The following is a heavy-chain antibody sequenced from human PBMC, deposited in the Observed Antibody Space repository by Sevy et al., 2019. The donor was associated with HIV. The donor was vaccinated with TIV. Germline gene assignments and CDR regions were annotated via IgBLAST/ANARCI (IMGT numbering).Heavy chain of an antibody. V-gene: IGHV3-72*01. CDR2: TRNKANSYTT. CDR3: ARDLGVMTAISYMDV. J-gene: IGHJ6*03. Sequence: GGSLRLSCAASGFTFSDHYMDWVRQAPGKGLEWVGRTRNKANSYTTEYAASVKGRFTISRDDSKNSLYLQMNSLKTEDPAVPSCARDLGVMTAISYMDVWGKGTTVTVSS. D-gene: IGHD2-21*02. CDR1: GFTFSDHY.